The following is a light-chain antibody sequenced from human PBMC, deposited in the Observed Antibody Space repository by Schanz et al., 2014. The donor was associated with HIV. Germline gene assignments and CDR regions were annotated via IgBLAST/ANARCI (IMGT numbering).Light chain of an antibody. Sequence: QSALTQPPSASGSPGQSVTISCTGTSSDVGGHNYVSWYQHHPGKAPKLIIFEVSERPSGVPDRFSGSKSGNTASLTISGLQAEDEAVYYCSSYTSSSPVVFGGGTKLTVL. J-gene: IGLJ2*01. CDR3: SSYTSSSPVV. V-gene: IGLV2-8*01. CDR2: EVS. CDR1: SSDVGGHNY.